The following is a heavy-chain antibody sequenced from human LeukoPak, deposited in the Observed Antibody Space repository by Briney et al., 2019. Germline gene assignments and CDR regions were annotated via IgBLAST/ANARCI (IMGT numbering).Heavy chain of an antibody. CDR3: ANDYRSGSFHDF. CDR2: INSDGSTT. CDR1: GFTFSSYW. J-gene: IGHJ4*02. D-gene: IGHD3-10*01. V-gene: IGHV3-74*01. Sequence: PGGSLRLSCAASGFTFSSYWMHWVRQAPGKGLVWVSRINSDGSTTTYPDSVKGRFTISRDNSKNTLYLQMNTLRAEDTAVYYCANDYRSGSFHDFWGQGTLVTVFS.